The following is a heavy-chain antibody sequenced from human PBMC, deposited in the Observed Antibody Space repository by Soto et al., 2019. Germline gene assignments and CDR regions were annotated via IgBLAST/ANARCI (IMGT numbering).Heavy chain of an antibody. CDR1: GFTFSSYS. CDR2: ISSSSSTI. V-gene: IGHV3-48*02. J-gene: IGHJ2*01. D-gene: IGHD5-18*01. Sequence: EVQLVESGGGLVQPGGSLRLSCAASGFTFSSYSMNWVRQAPGKGLEWVSYISSSSSTIYYADSVKGRFTISRDNAKNSLYLQMNSLRDEDTAVYYCARDPFGYSYGRQGYFDLWGRGTLVTVSS. CDR3: ARDPFGYSYGRQGYFDL.